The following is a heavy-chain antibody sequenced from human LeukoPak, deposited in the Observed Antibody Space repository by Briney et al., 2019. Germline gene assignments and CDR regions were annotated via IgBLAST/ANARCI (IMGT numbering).Heavy chain of an antibody. V-gene: IGHV3-20*04. J-gene: IGHJ4*02. CDR2: INWNGGST. CDR1: GFTLNDYG. Sequence: PGGSLRLSCAASGFTLNDYGMSWVRQAPGRGLEWVSGINWNGGSTAYADSVRGRFTISRDNAKNSLYLQMNSLRAEDTAFYYCARNFGGGDRSGPFYWGQGTLVTVSS. D-gene: IGHD3-22*01. CDR3: ARNFGGGDRSGPFY.